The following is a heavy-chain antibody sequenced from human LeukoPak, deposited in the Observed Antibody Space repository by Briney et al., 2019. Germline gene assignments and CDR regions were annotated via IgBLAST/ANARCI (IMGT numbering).Heavy chain of an antibody. D-gene: IGHD5-18*01. CDR2: ISSSGSTI. CDR1: GFTFSDYY. V-gene: IGHV3-11*01. Sequence: GGSLRLSCAASGFTFSDYYMSWIRQAPGKGLEWVPYISSSGSTIYYADSVKGRFTISRDNAKNSLYLQMNSLRAEDTAVYYCARMTVSMGYPLANWGQGTLVTVFS. CDR3: ARMTVSMGYPLAN. J-gene: IGHJ4*02.